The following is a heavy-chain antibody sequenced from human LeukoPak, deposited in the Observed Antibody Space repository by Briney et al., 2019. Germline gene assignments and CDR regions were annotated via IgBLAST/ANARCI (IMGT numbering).Heavy chain of an antibody. CDR2: IVQSGRT. V-gene: IGHV4-34*12. CDR1: GGSFSGYY. Sequence: TSETLSLTCTVYGGSFSGYYWTWIRQPPGKGLEWIAEIVQSGRTNYSPSLESRLTLSVDTSKSQFSLKLSSVTAADTAVYYCARGSVLMGYASFDYWGQGALVTVSS. J-gene: IGHJ4*02. D-gene: IGHD2-8*01. CDR3: ARGSVLMGYASFDY.